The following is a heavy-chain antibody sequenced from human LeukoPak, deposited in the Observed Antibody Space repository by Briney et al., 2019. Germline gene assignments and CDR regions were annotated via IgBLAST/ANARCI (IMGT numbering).Heavy chain of an antibody. CDR3: ARDQVGSSDCVLCLDY. CDR1: GFTFSSYA. CDR2: ISYDGSNK. D-gene: IGHD3-10*01. V-gene: IGHV3-30-3*01. Sequence: PGGSLRLSCAASGFTFSSYAMHWVRQAPGKGLEWVAVISYDGSNKYYADSVKGRFTISRDNSKNTLYLQMNSLRAEDTAVYYCARDQVGSSDCVLCLDYWGQGTLVTVSS. J-gene: IGHJ4*02.